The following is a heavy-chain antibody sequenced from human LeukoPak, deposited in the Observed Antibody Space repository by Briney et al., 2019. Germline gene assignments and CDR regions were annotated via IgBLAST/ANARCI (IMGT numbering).Heavy chain of an antibody. J-gene: IGHJ6*03. CDR3: ARAAASEYHMDV. CDR2: TYYRSKWYN. V-gene: IGHV6-1*01. Sequence: QSQTLSLTCAISGDSVSSNSAAWNWIRQSPSRGLEWLGRTYYRSKWYNDYAVSVKSRIAINPDTSKNQFSLQLNSVTPEDTAVYYCARAAASEYHMDVWGKGTTVTVSS. CDR1: GDSVSSNSAA. D-gene: IGHD3-3*01.